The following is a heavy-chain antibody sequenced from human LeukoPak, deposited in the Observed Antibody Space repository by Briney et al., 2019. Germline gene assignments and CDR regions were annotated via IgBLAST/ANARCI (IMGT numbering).Heavy chain of an antibody. CDR3: ARPDYYGSGSYYSWFDP. CDR1: GFTFSSSG. CDR2: IQYDGNIN. J-gene: IGHJ5*02. D-gene: IGHD3-10*01. Sequence: HPGGSLRLSCVASGFTFSSSGMHWVRQAPGKGLEWVAFIQYDGNINYYADSVKGRFTISRDNSKNTLYLQMNSLRAEDTAVYYCARPDYYGSGSYYSWFDPWGQGTLVTASS. V-gene: IGHV3-30*02.